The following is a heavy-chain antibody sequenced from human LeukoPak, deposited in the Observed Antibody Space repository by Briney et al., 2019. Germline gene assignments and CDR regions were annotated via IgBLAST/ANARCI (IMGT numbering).Heavy chain of an antibody. J-gene: IGHJ6*02. D-gene: IGHD3-9*01. V-gene: IGHV1-18*01. CDR2: ISAYNGNT. Sequence: ASVKVSCKASGYTFTSYGISWVRQAPGQGLEWMGWISAYNGNTNYAQKLQGRVTMTTDTSTSTAYMELRSLRSDDTAVYYCARDGDDISTGYPLYYYYYGMDVWGQGTTVTVSS. CDR1: GYTFTSYG. CDR3: ARDGDDISTGYPLYYYYYGMDV.